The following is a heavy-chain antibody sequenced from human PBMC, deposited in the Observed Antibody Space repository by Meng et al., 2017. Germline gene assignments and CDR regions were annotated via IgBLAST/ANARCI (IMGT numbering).Heavy chain of an antibody. Sequence: GESLKISCAASGFTFSSYGMHWVRQAPGKGLEWVAVIWYDGSNKYYADSVKGRFTISRDNSKNTLYLQMNSLRAEDTAVYYCARDSMKNAFDIWGQGTRVTVSS. CDR2: IWYDGSNK. CDR1: GFTFSSYG. J-gene: IGHJ3*02. CDR3: ARDSMKNAFDI. V-gene: IGHV3-33*01.